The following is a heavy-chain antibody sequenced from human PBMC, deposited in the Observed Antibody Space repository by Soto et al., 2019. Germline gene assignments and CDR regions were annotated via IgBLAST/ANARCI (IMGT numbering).Heavy chain of an antibody. J-gene: IGHJ6*02. D-gene: IGHD2-15*01. V-gene: IGHV3-49*04. CDR1: GFTFGDYA. CDR3: TRDRRGCSGGSCYYYYGMDV. Sequence: ESGGGLVQPGRSLRLSCTASGFTFGDYAMSWVRQAPGKGLEWVGFIRSKAYGGTTEYAASVKGRFTISRDDSKSIAYLQMNSLKTEDTAVYYCTRDRRGCSGGSCYYYYGMDVWGQGTTVTVSS. CDR2: IRSKAYGGTT.